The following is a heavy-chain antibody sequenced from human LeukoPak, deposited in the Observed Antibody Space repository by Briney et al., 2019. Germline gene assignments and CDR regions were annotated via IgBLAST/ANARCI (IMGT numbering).Heavy chain of an antibody. V-gene: IGHV3-15*01. CDR1: GISFSNAW. CDR3: TTDYGEYCSGTTCYKGS. Sequence: PGGSLRLSCTASGISFSNAWMSWVRQAPGRGLEWVGRIKGKTDGETTDYAATVKGRFTISRDDSKNTVYLQMNSLKTEEKAVYYCTTDYGEYCSGTTCYKGSWGQGTLVTVSS. CDR2: IKGKTDGETT. D-gene: IGHD2-2*02. J-gene: IGHJ5*02.